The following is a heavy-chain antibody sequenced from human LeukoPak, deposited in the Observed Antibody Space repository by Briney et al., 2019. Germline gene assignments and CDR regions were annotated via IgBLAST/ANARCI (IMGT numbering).Heavy chain of an antibody. V-gene: IGHV4-59*01. D-gene: IGHD1-7*01. CDR2: IYYSGST. Sequence: SETLSLTCTVSGGSISSYYWSWIRQPPGKGLEWIGYIYYSGSTNYNPPLKSRVTISVDTSKNQFSLKLSSVTAADTAVYYCARTRITGTNSWFDHWGQGTLVTVS. CDR1: GGSISSYY. J-gene: IGHJ5*02. CDR3: ARTRITGTNSWFDH.